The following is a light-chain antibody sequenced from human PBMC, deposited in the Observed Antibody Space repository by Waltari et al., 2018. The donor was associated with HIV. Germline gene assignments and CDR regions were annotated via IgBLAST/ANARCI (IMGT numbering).Light chain of an antibody. Sequence: QFVLTQPPSVSAAPGQKVTVSCSGSSSNIGKNPVSWYQKLPGTAPKVLISDSFRRPSEIRERFSGSKSATSATLAITGLQTGDEGDYYCGTWDSTLNAVVFGGGTKVTVL. CDR3: GTWDSTLNAVV. CDR1: SSNIGKNP. CDR2: DSF. V-gene: IGLV1-51*01. J-gene: IGLJ3*02.